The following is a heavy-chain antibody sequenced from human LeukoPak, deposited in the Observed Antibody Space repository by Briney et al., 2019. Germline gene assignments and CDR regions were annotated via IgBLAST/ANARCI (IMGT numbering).Heavy chain of an antibody. CDR3: TRNSRDGYLRPDDY. V-gene: IGHV3-49*03. D-gene: IGHD5-24*01. J-gene: IGHJ4*02. CDR2: IRSKAYGGTT. Sequence: GGSLRLSCTASGFTFGDYAMSWFRQAPGKGLEWVGFIRSKAYGGTTEYAASVKGRFTISRDDSKSIAYLQMSSLKTEDTAVYYCTRNSRDGYLRPDDYWGQGTLVTVSS. CDR1: GFTFGDYA.